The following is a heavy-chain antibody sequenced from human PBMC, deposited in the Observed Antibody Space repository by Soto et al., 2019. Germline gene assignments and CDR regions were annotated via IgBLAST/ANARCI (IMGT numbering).Heavy chain of an antibody. V-gene: IGHV4-30-4*01. CDR1: GGSISSGDYY. CDR3: ARDGSITGTTGHDY. Sequence: PSETLSLTCTVSGGSISSGDYYWSWIRQPPGKGLEWIGYIYYSGSTHYNPSLKSRVTISVDTSKNQFSLKLSSVTAADTAVYYCARDGSITGTTGHDYWGQGTLVTVS. D-gene: IGHD1-7*01. J-gene: IGHJ4*02. CDR2: IYYSGST.